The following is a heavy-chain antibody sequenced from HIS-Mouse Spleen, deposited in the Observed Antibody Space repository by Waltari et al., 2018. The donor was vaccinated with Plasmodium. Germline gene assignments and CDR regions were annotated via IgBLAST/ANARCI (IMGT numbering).Heavy chain of an antibody. J-gene: IGHJ4*02. Sequence: EVQLVESGGGLVKPGGSLRLSCAASGFTFSSYSMNWVRQAPGKGLEWVSSISSSSSYIYYADSVKGRCTIARDNAKNSLYLQMNSLRAEDTAVYYCARDRSAAALLGYWGQGTLVTVSS. CDR2: ISSSSSYI. D-gene: IGHD6-13*01. V-gene: IGHV3-21*01. CDR3: ARDRSAAALLGY. CDR1: GFTFSSYS.